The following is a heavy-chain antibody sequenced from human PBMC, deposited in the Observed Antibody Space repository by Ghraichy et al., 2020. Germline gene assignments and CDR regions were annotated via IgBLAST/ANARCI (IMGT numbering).Heavy chain of an antibody. CDR1: GINVNTYY. D-gene: IGHD1-26*01. V-gene: IGHV3-74*01. CDR2: IKTDGKTT. Sequence: GGSLRLSCAVSGINVNTYYFHWVRQAPGKGLVWLSLIKTDGKTTVYADSVKGRFTISSDDAKNTQYLQMNSLRDEDTAVYYCATGGGFYYDYWGQGTLVTVSS. CDR3: ATGGGFYYDY. J-gene: IGHJ4*02.